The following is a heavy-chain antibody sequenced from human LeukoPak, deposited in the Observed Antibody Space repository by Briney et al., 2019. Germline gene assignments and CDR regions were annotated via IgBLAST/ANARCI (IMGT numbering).Heavy chain of an antibody. CDR2: MNPNSGNT. J-gene: IGHJ5*02. CDR3: ARSRWSELGFDP. Sequence: ASVKVSCKASGYTFISYDINWVRQATGQGLEWMGWMNPNSGNTGYAQKFQGRVTITRNTSISTAYMELSSLRSEDTAVYYCARSRWSELGFDPWGQGTLVTVSS. CDR1: GYTFISYD. D-gene: IGHD4-23*01. V-gene: IGHV1-8*03.